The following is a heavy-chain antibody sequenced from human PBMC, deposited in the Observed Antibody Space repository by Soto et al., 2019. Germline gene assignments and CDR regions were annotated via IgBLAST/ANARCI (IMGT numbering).Heavy chain of an antibody. Sequence: QVQLVGSGGGVVQPGRSLRLSCAASGFTFSSFGMHWVGQAPGKGLEWVAHISYDGSNDHSADSVKGRFTISRDNSEDTLYLQMNSLRVEDTAVYYCAKDTYFHDSSGYYIFDYWGQGTLVTVSS. J-gene: IGHJ4*02. D-gene: IGHD3-22*01. CDR3: AKDTYFHDSSGYYIFDY. CDR1: GFTFSSFG. V-gene: IGHV3-30*18. CDR2: ISYDGSND.